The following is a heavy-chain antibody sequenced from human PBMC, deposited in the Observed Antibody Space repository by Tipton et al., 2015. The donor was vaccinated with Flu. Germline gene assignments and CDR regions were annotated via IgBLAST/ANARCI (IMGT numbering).Heavy chain of an antibody. Sequence: TLSLTCTVSGGSISRGSYYWNWIRRPAGKGLEWIGRIYTNLNTDYKPSLKSRVTISMDRSKNHFSLHLSSVTAADTAIYYCVRGDYGDYDHEADALDTWGQGTLVTVSA. V-gene: IGHV4-61*02. D-gene: IGHD4-17*01. CDR2: IYTNLNT. CDR3: VRGDYGDYDHEADALDT. J-gene: IGHJ3*02. CDR1: GGSISRGSYY.